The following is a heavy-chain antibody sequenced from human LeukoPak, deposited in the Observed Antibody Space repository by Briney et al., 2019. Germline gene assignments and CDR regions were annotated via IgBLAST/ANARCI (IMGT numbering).Heavy chain of an antibody. Sequence: ASVNVSCKASGYTFTSYGISWVRQAPGQGLEWMGWISAYNGNTNYAQKLQGRVTMTTDTSTSTAYMELRSLRSDDTAVYYCARVPKLLWFGELFGPSPNWFDPWGQGTLSPSPQ. CDR2: ISAYNGNT. J-gene: IGHJ5*02. CDR1: GYTFTSYG. D-gene: IGHD3-10*01. V-gene: IGHV1-18*01. CDR3: ARVPKLLWFGELFGPSPNWFDP.